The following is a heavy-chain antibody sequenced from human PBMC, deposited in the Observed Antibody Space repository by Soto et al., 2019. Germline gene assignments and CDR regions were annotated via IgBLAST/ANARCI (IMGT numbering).Heavy chain of an antibody. Sequence: GGSLSLSCAASGFTFSSYAMSWVRQAPGKGLEWVSAISGSGGSTYYADSVKGRFTISRDNSKNTLYLQMNSLRAEDTAVYYCAKDSEEYKAPHAFDIWGQGTMVTVSS. CDR1: GFTFSSYA. CDR3: AKDSEEYKAPHAFDI. CDR2: ISGSGGST. V-gene: IGHV3-23*01. D-gene: IGHD1-1*01. J-gene: IGHJ3*02.